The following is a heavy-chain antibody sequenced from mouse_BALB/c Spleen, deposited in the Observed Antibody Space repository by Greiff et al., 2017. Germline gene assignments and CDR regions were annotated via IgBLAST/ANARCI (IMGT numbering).Heavy chain of an antibody. V-gene: IGHV5-12-2*01. D-gene: IGHD1-1*01. Sequence: EVQGVESGGGLVQPGGSLKLSCAASGFTFSSYTMSWVRQTPEKRLEWVAYISNGGGSTYYPDTVKGRFTISRDNAKNTLYLQMSSLKSEDTAMYYCARRDGSILYYAMEYWGQGASVTVSS. J-gene: IGHJ4*01. CDR2: ISNGGGST. CDR3: ARRDGSILYYAMEY. CDR1: GFTFSSYT.